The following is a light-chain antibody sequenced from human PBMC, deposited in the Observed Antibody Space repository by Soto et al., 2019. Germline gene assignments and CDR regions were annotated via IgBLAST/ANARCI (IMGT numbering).Light chain of an antibody. J-gene: IGKJ4*01. CDR1: QSVSSY. CDR2: GAS. CDR3: QQYNKWPLT. Sequence: EIVITQSPATLSVXXXXXXTLSXSANQSVSSYLAWYQQKPGQAPRLLIYGASTRATGVPARFSGSGSGTEFTLTISSLQSEDVAVYYCQQYNKWPLTFGGGTKVDIK. V-gene: IGKV3-15*01.